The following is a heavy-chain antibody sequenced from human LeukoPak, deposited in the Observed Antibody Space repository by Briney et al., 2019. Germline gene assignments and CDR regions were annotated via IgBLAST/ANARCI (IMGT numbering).Heavy chain of an antibody. CDR1: GGTFSSYA. Sequence: GASVKVSCKASGGTFSSYAISWVRQAPGQGLEWMGGIIPIFGTANYAQKFQGRVTITADKSTSTAYMELSSLRSEDTAVYCCARDPTNYYDSSGYYYEGFDYWGQGTLVTVSS. V-gene: IGHV1-69*06. CDR3: ARDPTNYYDSSGYYYEGFDY. CDR2: IIPIFGTA. J-gene: IGHJ4*02. D-gene: IGHD3-22*01.